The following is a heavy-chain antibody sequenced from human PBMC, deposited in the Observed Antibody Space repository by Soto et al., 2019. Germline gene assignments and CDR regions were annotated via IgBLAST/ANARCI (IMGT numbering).Heavy chain of an antibody. D-gene: IGHD3-10*01. CDR2: ISAYNGNT. V-gene: IGHV1-18*01. CDR3: ARDVQLWFGELFLDAFAT. Sequence: SVKVSCKASGYTFTSYGISWVRQAPGQGLEWMGWISAYNGNTNYAQKLQGRVTMTTDTSTSTAYMELRSLRSDDTAVYYCARDVQLWFGELFLDAFATWGQGTMVTVSS. CDR1: GYTFTSYG. J-gene: IGHJ3*02.